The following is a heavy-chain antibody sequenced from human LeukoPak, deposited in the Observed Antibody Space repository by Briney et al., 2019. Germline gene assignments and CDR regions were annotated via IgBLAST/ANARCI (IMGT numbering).Heavy chain of an antibody. J-gene: IGHJ3*02. Sequence: GGSLRLSCAASGFTFSSYGMHWVRQAPGKGLEWVAVISYDGSNKYYADSVKGRFTISRDNSKNMLHLQMNSLRAEDTAVYYCAKNPDEGLVVVPAAPGFDIWGQGTMVTVSS. D-gene: IGHD2-2*01. CDR3: AKNPDEGLVVVPAAPGFDI. CDR2: ISYDGSNK. V-gene: IGHV3-30*18. CDR1: GFTFSSYG.